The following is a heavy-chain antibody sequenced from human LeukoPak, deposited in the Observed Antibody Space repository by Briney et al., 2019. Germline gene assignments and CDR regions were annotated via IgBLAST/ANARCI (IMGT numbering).Heavy chain of an antibody. D-gene: IGHD3-10*01. J-gene: IGHJ1*01. CDR1: GFSFADSW. CDR2: INNDGSDT. CDR3: ARVSGLGMNEYYQH. V-gene: IGHV3-74*01. Sequence: PGGSLRLSCAASGFSFADSWMHSVRQAPGKRLVWVSRINNDGSDTRYADSVRGRFTISRDNAKNTLYLQMNSLRAEDTAVYYCARVSGLGMNEYYQHWGQGTLVTVPS.